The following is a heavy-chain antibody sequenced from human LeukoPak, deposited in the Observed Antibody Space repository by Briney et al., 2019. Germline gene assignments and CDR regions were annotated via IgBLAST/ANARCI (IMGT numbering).Heavy chain of an antibody. V-gene: IGHV1-2*02. J-gene: IGHJ4*02. CDR1: GYTFTGYY. CDR2: INPNSGGT. CDR3: ARDHSSSFDGSSFDY. Sequence: PAASVKVSCKASGYTFTGYYMHWVRQAPGQGLEWMGWINPNSGGTNYAQKFQGRVTMTRDTSISTAYMELSRLRSDDTAVYYCARDHSSSFDGSSFDYWGQGTLVTVSS. D-gene: IGHD6-13*01.